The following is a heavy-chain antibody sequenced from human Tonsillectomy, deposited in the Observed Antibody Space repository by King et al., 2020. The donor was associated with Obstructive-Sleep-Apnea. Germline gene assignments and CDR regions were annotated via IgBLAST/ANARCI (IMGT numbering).Heavy chain of an antibody. D-gene: IGHD6-13*01. J-gene: IGHJ3*01. CDR2: ISYDGSNK. CDR3: ARVLQLTVGAFDL. CDR1: GFTFSSYA. Sequence: VQLVESGGGVVQPGRSLRLSCAASGFTFSSYAMHWVRQAPGKGLEWVAVISYDGSNKYYADSVKGRFTISRDNSKNTLYLQMNSLRAEDTAVYYCARVLQLTVGAFDLRGQGGMVA. V-gene: IGHV3-30*04.